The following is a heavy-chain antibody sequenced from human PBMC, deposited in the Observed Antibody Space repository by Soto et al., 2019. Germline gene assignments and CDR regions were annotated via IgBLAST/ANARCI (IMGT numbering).Heavy chain of an antibody. CDR1: GFSFINAW. Sequence: EVQLVESGGGFIKPGGSLRLSCAASGFSFINAWMGWVRQAPGKGLEWVGRVRSKTEGGTIDYAAPVKGRFTNSRDESKNTLYLQMTSLRTEDTAVYFCTTIAVVTPGFDYWGQGTRVTVSS. CDR2: VRSKTEGGTI. J-gene: IGHJ4*02. D-gene: IGHD2-15*01. CDR3: TTIAVVTPGFDY. V-gene: IGHV3-15*01.